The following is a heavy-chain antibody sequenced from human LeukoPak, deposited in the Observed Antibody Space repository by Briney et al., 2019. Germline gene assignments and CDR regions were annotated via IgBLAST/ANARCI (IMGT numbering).Heavy chain of an antibody. CDR3: ARGRYYYYYMDV. V-gene: IGHV4-39*01. Sequence: PSETLSLTCTVSGGSISSSSYYWGWIRQPPGKGLEWIGSIYYSGSTYYNPSLKSRVTISVDTSKNQFSLKLSSVTAADTAVYYCARGRYYYYYMDVWGKGTTVTVSS. CDR1: GGSISSSSYY. J-gene: IGHJ6*03. CDR2: IYYSGST.